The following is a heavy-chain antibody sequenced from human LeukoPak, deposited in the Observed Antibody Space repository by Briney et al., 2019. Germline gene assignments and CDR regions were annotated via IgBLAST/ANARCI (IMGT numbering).Heavy chain of an antibody. Sequence: SETLSLTCAVNGGSFSGDFWSWIRQSPGKGLEWIGYIYYSGSTNYNPSLKSRVTISVDTSKNQFSLKLSSVTAADTAVYYCARDRATGGFDYWGQGTLVTVSS. CDR1: GGSFSGDF. CDR3: ARDRATGGFDY. CDR2: IYYSGST. V-gene: IGHV4-59*01. D-gene: IGHD5-12*01. J-gene: IGHJ4*02.